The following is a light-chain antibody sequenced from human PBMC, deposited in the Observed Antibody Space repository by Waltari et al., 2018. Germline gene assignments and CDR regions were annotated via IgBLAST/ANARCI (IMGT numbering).Light chain of an antibody. CDR2: NNN. Sequence: QSVLTQPPSASGTPGQRVTISCSGSSSNIRGNTVHWYQQLPRAAPKLLIYNNNQRPSGVPDRFSGSKSGTSASLAISSLQSEDEAHYYCAAWDDSLNAVVFGGGTKLTVL. J-gene: IGLJ2*01. CDR3: AAWDDSLNAVV. V-gene: IGLV1-44*01. CDR1: SSNIRGNT.